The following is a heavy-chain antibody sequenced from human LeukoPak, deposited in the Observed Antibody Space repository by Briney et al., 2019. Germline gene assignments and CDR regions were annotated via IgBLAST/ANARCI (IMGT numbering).Heavy chain of an antibody. J-gene: IGHJ6*02. CDR3: ARDLWAAAEIGMDV. V-gene: IGHV3-48*03. Sequence: GGSLRLSCAASGFTFSSYEMNWVRQAPGKGLEWVSYISSSGSTIYYADSVKGRFTISRDNAKNSLYLQMNSLRAEDTAVYYCARDLWAAAEIGMDVWGQGTTVTVSS. CDR1: GFTFSSYE. D-gene: IGHD6-13*01. CDR2: ISSSGSTI.